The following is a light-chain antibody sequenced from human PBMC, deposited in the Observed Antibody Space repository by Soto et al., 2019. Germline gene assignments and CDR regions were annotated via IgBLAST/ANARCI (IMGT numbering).Light chain of an antibody. CDR1: QSVSSH. CDR2: DAS. Sequence: EIVLTQSPATLSLSPGERATLPCRASQSVSSHLAWYQQKPGQAPRLLIYDASNRATGIPARFSGSGSGTDFTLTISSLQPEDFATYYCQQLNSYPFTFGQGTRLEIK. V-gene: IGKV3-11*01. J-gene: IGKJ5*01. CDR3: QQLNSYPFT.